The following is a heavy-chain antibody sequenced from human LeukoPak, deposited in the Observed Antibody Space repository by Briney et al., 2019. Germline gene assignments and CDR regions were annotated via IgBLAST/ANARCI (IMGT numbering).Heavy chain of an antibody. Sequence: GRSLRLSSAASGFTFSTYAMSWVRQAPGKGLQWVSRINDGGGGTSYADSVKGRFTISRDNSKNTLYLQMDSLRPEDTALYHCAKEGCSATNCYINFWGQGTLVTVSS. CDR2: INDGGGGT. CDR1: GFTFSTYA. J-gene: IGHJ4*02. CDR3: AKEGCSATNCYINF. V-gene: IGHV3-23*01. D-gene: IGHD2-2*02.